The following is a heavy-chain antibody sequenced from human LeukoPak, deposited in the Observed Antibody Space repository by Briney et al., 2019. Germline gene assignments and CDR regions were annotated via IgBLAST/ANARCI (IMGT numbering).Heavy chain of an antibody. Sequence: SETLSLTCTVSGGSVNSGTYYWSWIRQPPGKGLEWIGNIYYSGSAYYNPSLKSRVTMSVDTSKNQLSLKLSSVTAADTAVYYCARAYSSLGYGMDVWGQGTTVTVSS. CDR2: IYYSGSA. J-gene: IGHJ6*02. CDR1: GGSVNSGTYY. V-gene: IGHV4-39*07. CDR3: ARAYSSLGYGMDV. D-gene: IGHD6-19*01.